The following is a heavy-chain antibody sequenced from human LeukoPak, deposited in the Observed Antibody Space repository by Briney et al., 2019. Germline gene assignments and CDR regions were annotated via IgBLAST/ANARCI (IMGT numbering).Heavy chain of an antibody. CDR1: GGSISSNYY. V-gene: IGHV4-4*07. Sequence: SETLSLTCTVSGGSISSNYYWSWIRQPAGKGLEYIGRIYNSGITNYNPSLKSRVTISVDTSKNQFSLKLSSVTAADTAVYYCARVYCTNGVCYTGGFRGYYYYYMDVWGKGTTVTVSS. J-gene: IGHJ6*03. CDR2: IYNSGIT. D-gene: IGHD2-8*01. CDR3: ARVYCTNGVCYTGGFRGYYYYYMDV.